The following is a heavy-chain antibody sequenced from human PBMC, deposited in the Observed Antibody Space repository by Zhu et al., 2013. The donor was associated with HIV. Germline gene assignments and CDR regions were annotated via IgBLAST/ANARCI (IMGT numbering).Heavy chain of an antibody. CDR2: IIPIFGTA. D-gene: IGHD5-12*01. CDR1: GGTFSSYA. V-gene: IGHV1-69*01. J-gene: IGHJ4*02. Sequence: QVQLVQSGAEVKKPGSSVKVSCKASGGTFSSYAISWVRQAPGQGLEWMGGIIPIFGTANYAQKFQGRVTITADESTSTAYMELSSLRSEDTAVYYCARDFLPRGYSGFPYQWLAGPYFDYWGQGTLVTVSS. CDR3: ARDFLPRGYSGFPYQWLAGPYFDY.